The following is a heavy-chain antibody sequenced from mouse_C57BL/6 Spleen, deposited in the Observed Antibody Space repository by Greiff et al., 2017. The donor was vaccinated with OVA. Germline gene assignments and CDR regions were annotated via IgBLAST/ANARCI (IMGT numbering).Heavy chain of an antibody. V-gene: IGHV5-4*01. CDR3: ARDRETAQATDWFAY. J-gene: IGHJ3*01. D-gene: IGHD3-2*02. Sequence: EVKLMESGGGLVKPGGSLKLSCAASGFTFSSYAMSWVRQTPEKRLEWVATISDGGSYTYYPANVKGRFTISRDNAKNNLYLQMSHLKSEDTAMYYCARDRETAQATDWFAYWGQGTLVTVSA. CDR1: GFTFSSYA. CDR2: ISDGGSYT.